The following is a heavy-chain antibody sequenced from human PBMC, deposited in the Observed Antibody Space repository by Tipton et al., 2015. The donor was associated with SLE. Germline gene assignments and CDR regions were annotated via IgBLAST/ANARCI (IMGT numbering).Heavy chain of an antibody. J-gene: IGHJ4*02. D-gene: IGHD1-26*01. Sequence: SLRLSCAASGFTFSNYASNWVRQAPGKGLEWVSAISKSGVTTYYADSVKGRFTISRDNAKNTLNLQMNSLRGGETAVYYCARGGRGWEAPDYWGQGTLVTVSS. CDR3: ARGGRGWEAPDY. V-gene: IGHV3-23*01. CDR1: GFTFSNYA. CDR2: ISKSGVTT.